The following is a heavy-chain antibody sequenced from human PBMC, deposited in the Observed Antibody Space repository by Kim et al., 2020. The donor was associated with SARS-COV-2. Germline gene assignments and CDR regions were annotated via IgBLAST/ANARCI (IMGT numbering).Heavy chain of an antibody. J-gene: IGHJ5*02. V-gene: IGHV4-39*01. CDR1: GGFISSSSYY. D-gene: IGHD3-9*01. CDR3: ARHGSHYDIPNWFDP. Sequence: SETLSLTCTVSGGFISSSSYYWGWIRQPPGKGLEWIGSIYYSGSTYYNPSLKSRVTISVDTSKNQFSLKLSSVTAADTAVYYCARHGSHYDIPNWFDPWGQGTLVTVSS. CDR2: IYYSGST.